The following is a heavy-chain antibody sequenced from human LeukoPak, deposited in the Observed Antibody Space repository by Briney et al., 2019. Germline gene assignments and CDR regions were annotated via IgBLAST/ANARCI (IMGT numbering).Heavy chain of an antibody. Sequence: PGGSLRLSCAAPGFTFSSYSMNWVRQAPGKGLEWVSSISSSSSYIYYADSVKGRFTISRDNAKNSLYLQMNSLRAEDTAVYYCARDQGSSSFYYYYYMDVWGKGTTVTVSS. D-gene: IGHD6-13*01. CDR3: ARDQGSSSFYYYYYMDV. CDR1: GFTFSSYS. CDR2: ISSSSSYI. V-gene: IGHV3-21*01. J-gene: IGHJ6*03.